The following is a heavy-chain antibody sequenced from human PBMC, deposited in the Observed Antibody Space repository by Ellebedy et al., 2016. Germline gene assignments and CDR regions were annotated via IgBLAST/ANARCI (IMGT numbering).Heavy chain of an antibody. Sequence: GGSLRLSCAASGFTFSSYSMNWVRQAPGKGLEWVSSISSSSSYIYYADSVKGRFTISRDNAKNSLYLQMNSLRAEDTAVYYCARKFSVVAATPFDYWGQGTLVTVSS. V-gene: IGHV3-21*04. CDR2: ISSSSSYI. D-gene: IGHD2-15*01. J-gene: IGHJ4*02. CDR3: ARKFSVVAATPFDY. CDR1: GFTFSSYS.